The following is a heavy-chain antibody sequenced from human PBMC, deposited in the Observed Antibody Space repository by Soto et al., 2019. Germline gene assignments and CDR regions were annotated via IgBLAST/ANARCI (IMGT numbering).Heavy chain of an antibody. V-gene: IGHV4-34*01. CDR3: ARGRGYSGSYYWSGYFDY. Sequence: SETLSLTCAVYGRSFSGYYWSWIRQPPGKGLEWIGEINHSGSTNYNPSLKSRVTISVDTSKNQFSLKLSSVTAADTAVYYCARGRGYSGSYYWSGYFDYWGQGTLVTVSS. CDR2: INHSGST. D-gene: IGHD1-26*01. J-gene: IGHJ4*03. CDR1: GRSFSGYY.